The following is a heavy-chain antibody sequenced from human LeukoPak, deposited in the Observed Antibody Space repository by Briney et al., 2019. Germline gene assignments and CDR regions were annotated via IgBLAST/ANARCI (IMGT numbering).Heavy chain of an antibody. CDR1: GFTFSSYD. CDR3: AKRSVELPLYYYYMDV. CDR2: ISCSGGST. J-gene: IGHJ6*03. D-gene: IGHD1-7*01. V-gene: IGHV3-23*01. Sequence: GGSLRLSCAASGFTFSSYDMSWVRQAPGKGLEWVSAISCSGGSTYYPDSVKGRFTISIDNSKNTLYLQMHSLRADDTAVYYCAKRSVELPLYYYYMDVWGKGTTVTVSS.